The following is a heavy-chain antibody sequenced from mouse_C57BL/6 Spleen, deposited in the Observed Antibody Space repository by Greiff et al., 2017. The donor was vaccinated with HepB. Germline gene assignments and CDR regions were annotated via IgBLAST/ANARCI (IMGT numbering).Heavy chain of an antibody. Sequence: QVQLQQSGAELAKPGASVKLSCKASGYTFTSYWMHWVKQRPGQGLEWIGYINPSSGYTKYNQKFKDKATLTADKSSSTAYMQLSSLTYEDSAVYYCAILTTVGDGDFDYWGQGTTLTVSS. CDR1: GYTFTSYW. D-gene: IGHD1-1*01. CDR3: AILTTVGDGDFDY. J-gene: IGHJ2*01. CDR2: INPSSGYT. V-gene: IGHV1-7*01.